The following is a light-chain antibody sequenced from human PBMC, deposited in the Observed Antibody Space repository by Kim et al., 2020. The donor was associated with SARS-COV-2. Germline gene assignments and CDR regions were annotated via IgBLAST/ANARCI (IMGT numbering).Light chain of an antibody. CDR2: LAS. CDR3: QHYSRFPYT. Sequence: SATLGDRVTITCRASQMIDTWMAWYQQKPEKAPKLLIYLASTLENGVPPRFSGSGSGAEFTLTINSLQPDDFATYYCQHYSRFPYTFGQGTKLEI. J-gene: IGKJ2*01. CDR1: QMIDTW. V-gene: IGKV1-5*03.